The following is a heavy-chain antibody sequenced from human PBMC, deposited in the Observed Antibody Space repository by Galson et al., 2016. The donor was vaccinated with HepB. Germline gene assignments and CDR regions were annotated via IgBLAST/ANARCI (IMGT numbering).Heavy chain of an antibody. CDR2: INHSGST. V-gene: IGHV4-34*01. Sequence: ETLSLTCAVYGGSFSGYYWNWIRQPAGKGPEWIGEINHSGSTNYNPSLKGRVTISVDMSKNQFSLRLNSVTAADTAVYYCAKKGRWHYAAPYYFDSWGQGTLVTVSS. D-gene: IGHD1-7*01. J-gene: IGHJ4*02. CDR1: GGSFSGYY. CDR3: AKKGRWHYAAPYYFDS.